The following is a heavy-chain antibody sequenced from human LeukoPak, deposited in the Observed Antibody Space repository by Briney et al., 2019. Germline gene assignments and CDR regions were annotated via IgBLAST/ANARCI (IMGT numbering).Heavy chain of an antibody. CDR2: IKQDGREK. Sequence: GGSLRLSCAASGFTFRSYWMSGVRQAPGRGLEWVANIKQDGREKYYVDSVKGRFTIPRDNAKTSLYLQMNSLRAEDTAVYSCARDMGHGTWYGAEYFQHWGQGTLVTVSS. V-gene: IGHV3-7*04. CDR1: GFTFRSYW. D-gene: IGHD6-13*01. CDR3: ARDMGHGTWYGAEYFQH. J-gene: IGHJ1*01.